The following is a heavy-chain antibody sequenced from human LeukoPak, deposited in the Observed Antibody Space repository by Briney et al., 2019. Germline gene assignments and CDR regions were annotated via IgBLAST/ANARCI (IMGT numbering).Heavy chain of an antibody. CDR2: IYHSGST. CDR3: YMVRGVARLTWFDY. CDR1: GYSISSGFY. V-gene: IGHV4-38-2*01. Sequence: PSETPSLTCAVSGYSISSGFYWGWTRQPPGKGLDWIGSIYHSGSTYYTPSLKSRVTISVDTSKNQFSLKLSSVTAADTAVYYCYMVRGVARLTWFDYWGQGTLVTVSS. D-gene: IGHD3-10*01. J-gene: IGHJ4*02.